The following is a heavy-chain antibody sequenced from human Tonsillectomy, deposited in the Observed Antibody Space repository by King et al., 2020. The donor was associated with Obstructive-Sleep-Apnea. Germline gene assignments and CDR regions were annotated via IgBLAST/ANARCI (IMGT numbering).Heavy chain of an antibody. V-gene: IGHV4-30-4*01. CDR1: GGSISSGDYY. Sequence: QLQESGPGLVKPSQTLSLTCTVSGGSISSGDYYWSLIRQPPGKGLEWIGYIYYSGGTYYNPSLKSRVTISVATSKNQFSLKLSAVTAADTAVYYCAREGGGIVVKGFDYWGQGTLVTVSS. CDR2: IYYSGGT. CDR3: AREGGGIVVKGFDY. J-gene: IGHJ4*02. D-gene: IGHD2-15*01.